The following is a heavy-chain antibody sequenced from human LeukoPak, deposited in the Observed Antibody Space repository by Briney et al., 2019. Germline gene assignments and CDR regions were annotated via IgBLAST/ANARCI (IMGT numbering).Heavy chain of an antibody. Sequence: PSETLSLTCTVSGGSISSYYWSWIRQPPGKGLEWIASINYSGSTYYNPSLKSRVTISVDTSENQFSLKLSSVTAADTAVYYCARYVVYGSGKYYFDYWGQGTLVTVSS. J-gene: IGHJ4*02. V-gene: IGHV4-39*01. CDR1: GGSISSYY. CDR3: ARYVVYGSGKYYFDY. D-gene: IGHD3-10*01. CDR2: INYSGST.